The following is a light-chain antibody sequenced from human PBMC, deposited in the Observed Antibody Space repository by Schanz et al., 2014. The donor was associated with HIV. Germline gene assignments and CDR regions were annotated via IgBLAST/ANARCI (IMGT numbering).Light chain of an antibody. J-gene: IGLJ2*01. V-gene: IGLV2-14*01. Sequence: QSALTQPPSASGSRGQSVAISCTGSSSNVGGYNYVSWYQQHPGKAPKLMIYEVDKRPSGVSNRFSGSKSGNTASLTISGLQAEDEADYYCSSYTSSSTLFGGGTKLTVL. CDR3: SSYTSSSTL. CDR2: EVD. CDR1: SSNVGGYNY.